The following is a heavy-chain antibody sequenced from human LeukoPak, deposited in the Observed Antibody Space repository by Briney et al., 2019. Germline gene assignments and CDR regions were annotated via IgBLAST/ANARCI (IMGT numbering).Heavy chain of an antibody. CDR3: ARAEGYCSGGSCYRLGTDV. V-gene: IGHV4-59*01. CDR1: GGSIGSYY. J-gene: IGHJ6*02. D-gene: IGHD2-15*01. Sequence: SETLSLTCTVSGGSIGSYYWSWIRQPPGKGLEWIGYIYYSGSTNYNPSLKSRVTISVDTSKNQFSLKLSSVTAADTAVYYCARAEGYCSGGSCYRLGTDVWGQGTTVTVSS. CDR2: IYYSGST.